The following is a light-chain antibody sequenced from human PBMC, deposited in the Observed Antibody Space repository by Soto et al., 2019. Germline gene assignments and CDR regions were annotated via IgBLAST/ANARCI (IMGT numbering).Light chain of an antibody. J-gene: IGLJ1*01. CDR2: EVS. V-gene: IGLV2-14*01. CDR3: SSYTSSRAYV. Sequence: QSALTQPASVSGSPGQSITISCTETSSDVGGYNYVSWYQQQSGKAPKLMIHEVSNRPSGVSNRFSGSKSGNTASLTISGLQAEDEADYYCSSYTSSRAYVFGIGTKVTVL. CDR1: SSDVGGYNY.